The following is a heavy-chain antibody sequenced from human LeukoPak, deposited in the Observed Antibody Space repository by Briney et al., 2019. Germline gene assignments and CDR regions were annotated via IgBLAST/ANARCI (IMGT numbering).Heavy chain of an antibody. CDR1: GFTFSSYE. CDR2: IGNTGRTI. Sequence: GGSLRLSCAASGFTFSSYEMNWVRQAPGRGLEWVSYIGNTGRTIYYTDSVKGRFIISRDNAKNSLYLQMNSLRAEDTAIYYCVRGDRYFFDFWGQGTLVTVSS. V-gene: IGHV3-48*03. J-gene: IGHJ4*02. CDR3: VRGDRYFFDF.